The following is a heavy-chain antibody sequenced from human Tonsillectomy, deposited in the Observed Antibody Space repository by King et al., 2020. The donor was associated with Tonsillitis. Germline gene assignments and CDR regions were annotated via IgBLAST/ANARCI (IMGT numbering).Heavy chain of an antibody. D-gene: IGHD3-9*01. CDR1: GFTFDDYA. CDR2: ISWNSGSI. V-gene: IGHV3-9*01. J-gene: IGHJ4*02. Sequence: VQLVESGGGLVQPGRSLRLSCAASGFTFDDYAMHWVRHAPGKGLEWVSGISWNSGSIGYADSVKGRFTISRDNAKNSLYLQMNSLRAEDTALYYCAKEYYDILTGYLDYWGQGTLVTVSS. CDR3: AKEYYDILTGYLDY.